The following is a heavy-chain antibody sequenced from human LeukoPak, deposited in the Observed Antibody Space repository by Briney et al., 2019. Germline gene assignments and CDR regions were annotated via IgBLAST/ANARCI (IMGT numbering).Heavy chain of an antibody. Sequence: SETLSLTCAVYGGSFSGYYWSWIRQPPGKGLEWIGEINHSGSTNYNPSLKSRVTISVDTSKNQFSLKLSSVTAADTAVYYCASAPLWDIVVVPAAIDAFDIWGQGTMVSVSS. V-gene: IGHV4-34*01. D-gene: IGHD2-2*01. CDR1: GGSFSGYY. CDR2: INHSGST. J-gene: IGHJ3*02. CDR3: ASAPLWDIVVVPAAIDAFDI.